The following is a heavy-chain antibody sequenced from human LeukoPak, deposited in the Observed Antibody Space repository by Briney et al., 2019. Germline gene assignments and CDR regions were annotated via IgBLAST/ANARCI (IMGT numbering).Heavy chain of an antibody. V-gene: IGHV3-21*01. CDR2: ISSRSSYI. Sequence: GGSLRLSCAASGFTFSSYSMNWVRQAPGKGLEWVSSISSRSSYIYYADSVKGRFTISRDNAKNSLYLQMNSLRAEGTAVYYCARDSVGATEKPFDYWGQGTLVTVSS. CDR3: ARDSVGATEKPFDY. D-gene: IGHD1-26*01. J-gene: IGHJ4*02. CDR1: GFTFSSYS.